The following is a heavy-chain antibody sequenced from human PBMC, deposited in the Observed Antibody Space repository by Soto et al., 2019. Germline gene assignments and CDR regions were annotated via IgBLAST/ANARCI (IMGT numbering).Heavy chain of an antibody. D-gene: IGHD6-25*01. CDR3: ARDFYRKADGTPKC. CDR2: ISYDGSNK. J-gene: IGHJ4*02. CDR1: GFTFSSYA. Sequence: QVQLVESGGGVVQPGRSLRLSCAASGFTFSSYAMHWVRQAPGKGLEWVAVISYDGSNKYYADSVKGRFTISRDNSKNTLYLQMNSLRAEDTAVYYCARDFYRKADGTPKCWGQGTLVTVSS. V-gene: IGHV3-30-3*01.